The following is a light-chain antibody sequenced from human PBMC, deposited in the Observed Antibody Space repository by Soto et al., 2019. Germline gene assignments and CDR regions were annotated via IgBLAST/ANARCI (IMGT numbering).Light chain of an antibody. Sequence: ELTQPLSVSVALGQTATITCGGNNIGGKNVHWYQQKPGQAPVLVIYRDYNRPSGIPERFSGSNSGHTATLTISRVQPGDEADYYCQVWDNRGYVFGTGTKV. J-gene: IGLJ1*01. CDR3: QVWDNRGYV. V-gene: IGLV3-9*01. CDR2: RDY. CDR1: NIGGKN.